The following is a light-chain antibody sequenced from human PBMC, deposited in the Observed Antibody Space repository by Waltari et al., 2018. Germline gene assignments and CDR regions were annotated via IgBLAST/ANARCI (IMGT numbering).Light chain of an antibody. CDR2: DVS. V-gene: IGLV2-14*01. CDR1: SSDAGGYNY. Sequence: QSALTQPASVSGSPGPSITISCTGTSSDAGGYNYVSWYQQHPGKAPKLMIYDVSKRPSGVSNRFSGAKSGNTASLTISGLQAEDEADYYCSSYTSSSTYVFGTGTKVTVL. CDR3: SSYTSSSTYV. J-gene: IGLJ1*01.